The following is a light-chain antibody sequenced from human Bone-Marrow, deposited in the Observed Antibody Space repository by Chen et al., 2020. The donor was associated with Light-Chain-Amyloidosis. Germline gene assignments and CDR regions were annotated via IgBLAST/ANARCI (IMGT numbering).Light chain of an antibody. CDR1: QTISSNY. V-gene: IGKV3-20*01. Sequence: EIVLTHSPGTLSLSPGEGANLSCRASQTISSNYLTWYQQKFGQAPRLLIYGSSSRATGIPDRFTGSGSGTDFTRTINRLEPEDFAMYYCQQYGTSPLTFGGGTKVEIK. CDR2: GSS. CDR3: QQYGTSPLT. J-gene: IGKJ4*01.